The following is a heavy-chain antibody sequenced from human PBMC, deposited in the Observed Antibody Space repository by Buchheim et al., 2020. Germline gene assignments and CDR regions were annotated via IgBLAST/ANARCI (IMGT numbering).Heavy chain of an antibody. V-gene: IGHV1-2*02. CDR3: ARGTHYYYDSSGYTPNYYYYGMDV. CDR1: GYNFTGYY. J-gene: IGHJ6*02. D-gene: IGHD3-22*01. CDR2: INPNSGGT. Sequence: QVQLVQSGAEVKKPGASVKVSCKASGYNFTGYYMHWVRQAPGQGLEWMGWINPNSGGTSYAQKFQGRVTMTRDTSISTAYMELSRLRSDDTAVYYCARGTHYYYDSSGYTPNYYYYGMDVWGQGTT.